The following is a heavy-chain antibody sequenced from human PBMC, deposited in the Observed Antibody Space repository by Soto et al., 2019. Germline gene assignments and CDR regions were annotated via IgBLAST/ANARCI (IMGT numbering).Heavy chain of an antibody. D-gene: IGHD2-15*01. Sequence: ASVKVSCKASGYTFTSYDINWVRQATGQGLEWMGWMNPNSGNTGYAQKFQGRVTMTRNTSISTAYMELSSLRSEDTAVYYCARGFVLDCSGGSCSPSPQPDLDYWGQGTLVTVSS. V-gene: IGHV1-8*01. J-gene: IGHJ4*02. CDR3: ARGFVLDCSGGSCSPSPQPDLDY. CDR1: GYTFTSYD. CDR2: MNPNSGNT.